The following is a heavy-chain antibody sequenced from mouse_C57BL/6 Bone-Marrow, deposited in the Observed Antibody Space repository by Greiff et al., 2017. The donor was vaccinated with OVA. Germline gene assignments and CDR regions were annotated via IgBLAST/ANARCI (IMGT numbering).Heavy chain of an antibody. CDR2: IHPNSGST. CDR3: ARWLTGTWFAY. V-gene: IGHV1-64*01. D-gene: IGHD2-13*01. J-gene: IGHJ3*01. Sequence: QVQLQQPGAELVKPGASVKLSCKASGYTFTSYWMHWVKQRPGQGLEWIGMIHPNSGSTNYNEKFKSKATLTVDKSSSTAYMQLSSLTSEDSAVYYCARWLTGTWFAYGGQGTLVTVSA. CDR1: GYTFTSYW.